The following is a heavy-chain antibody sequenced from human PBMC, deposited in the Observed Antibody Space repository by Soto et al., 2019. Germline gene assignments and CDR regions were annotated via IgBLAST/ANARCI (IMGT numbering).Heavy chain of an antibody. V-gene: IGHV1-2*04. CDR3: ARGPRKQRWVGYFDY. Sequence: ASVKVSCKASGYTFTDYYIHWVRQAPGQGLEWMGWINPNSDTGVTNYAQNFQGWVTMTSDTSITTAYMELSSLKSDDTAVYYCARGPRKQRWVGYFDYWGQGALVTVSS. J-gene: IGHJ4*02. CDR1: GYTFTDYY. D-gene: IGHD1-1*01. CDR2: INPNSDTGVT.